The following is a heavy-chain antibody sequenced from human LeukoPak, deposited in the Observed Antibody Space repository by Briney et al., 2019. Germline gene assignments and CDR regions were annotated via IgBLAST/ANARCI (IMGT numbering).Heavy chain of an antibody. Sequence: PSETLSFTCTGSGGSISSYYWSWIRQPPGMGLKWIGYTYYSGSTNYNPSLKSRVTISVDTSKNQFSLKLSSVTAADTAVYYCARSRGDSSGSSFDYWGQGTLVTVSS. CDR3: ARSRGDSSGSSFDY. CDR2: TYYSGST. CDR1: GGSISSYY. V-gene: IGHV4-59*01. J-gene: IGHJ4*02. D-gene: IGHD3-22*01.